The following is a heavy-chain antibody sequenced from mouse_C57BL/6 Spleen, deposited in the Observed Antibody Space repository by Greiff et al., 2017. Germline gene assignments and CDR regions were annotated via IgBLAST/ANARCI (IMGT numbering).Heavy chain of an antibody. CDR3: ARGGYGSTYYFDY. CDR2: IDPSDSYT. Sequence: QVQLQQPGAELVMPGASVKLSCKAFGYTFTSYWMHWVKQRPGQGLEWIGEIDPSDSYTNYNQKFKGKSTLTVDKSSSTAYMQLSSLTSEDSAVYYCARGGYGSTYYFDYWGQGTTLTVSS. D-gene: IGHD1-1*01. CDR1: GYTFTSYW. V-gene: IGHV1-69*01. J-gene: IGHJ2*01.